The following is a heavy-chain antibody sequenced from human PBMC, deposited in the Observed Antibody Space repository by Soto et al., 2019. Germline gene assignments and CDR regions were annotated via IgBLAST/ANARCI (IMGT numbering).Heavy chain of an antibody. J-gene: IGHJ5*02. D-gene: IGHD7-27*01. V-gene: IGHV4-61*01. CDR1: GGSVSSGSYC. CDR3: ARAAAWGSQWFDP. Sequence: PSETLSLTCTVSGGSVSSGSYCWSWIRQPPGEGLEWIGYISYTGSTNYNPSLKSRVTISVDTSKNQFSLNLSSVTAADTAVYYCARAAAWGSQWFDPWGQGTLVTV. CDR2: ISYTGST.